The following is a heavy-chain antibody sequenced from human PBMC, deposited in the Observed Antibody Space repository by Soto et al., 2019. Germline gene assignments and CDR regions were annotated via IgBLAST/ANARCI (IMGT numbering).Heavy chain of an antibody. CDR2: ISGSGGST. CDR3: ADGPAPRDGYRPIDY. V-gene: IGHV3-23*01. CDR1: GFTFSSYA. D-gene: IGHD5-12*01. Sequence: GGSLRLSCAASGFTFSSYAMSWVRQAPGKGLEWVSAISGSGGSTYYADSVKGRFTISRDNSKNTLYLQMNSLRAEDTAVYYCADGPAPRDGYRPIDYWGQGTLVTVSS. J-gene: IGHJ4*02.